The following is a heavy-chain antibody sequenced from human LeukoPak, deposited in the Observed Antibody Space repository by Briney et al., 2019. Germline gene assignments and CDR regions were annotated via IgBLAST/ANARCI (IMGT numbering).Heavy chain of an antibody. Sequence: GGSLRLSCAASGFTFSSYSMNWVRQARGKGLEWISNIFSSTMYDADSVEGRFTISRDNAKNSLYLQMNSLRDEDTAVYYCARTHSSGYYRGFDYWGQGTLVTVSS. D-gene: IGHD3-22*01. CDR2: IFSSTM. V-gene: IGHV3-48*02. J-gene: IGHJ4*02. CDR1: GFTFSSYS. CDR3: ARTHSSGYYRGFDY.